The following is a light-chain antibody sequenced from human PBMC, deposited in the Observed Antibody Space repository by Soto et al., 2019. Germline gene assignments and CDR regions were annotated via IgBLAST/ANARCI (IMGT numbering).Light chain of an antibody. CDR3: QQRSDWPL. CDR1: QSIANS. Sequence: ETVLTQSPATLSLSPGDRATLSCRASQSIANSLAWYQHKPGQAPRLLIYDASNRATDIPARFSGSGSGTDFTLTISSLEPEDYAIYYCQQRSDWPLFGGGTKVEIE. J-gene: IGKJ4*01. CDR2: DAS. V-gene: IGKV3-11*01.